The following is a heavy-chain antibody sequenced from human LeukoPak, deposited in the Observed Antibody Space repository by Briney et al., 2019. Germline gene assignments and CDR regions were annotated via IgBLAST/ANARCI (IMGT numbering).Heavy chain of an antibody. J-gene: IGHJ5*01. CDR3: ARHQGSGWFDY. CDR2: IYPGDSDT. CDR1: GYSFTTSW. D-gene: IGHD6-19*01. Sequence: GESLQISCKGSGYSFTTSWIGWVRQMPGKGLEWMGIIYPGDSDTRYSPSFQGQVTISADKSISTAYLQWSSLKGSDTAMYYCARHQGSGWFDYWGQGTLVTVSS. V-gene: IGHV5-51*01.